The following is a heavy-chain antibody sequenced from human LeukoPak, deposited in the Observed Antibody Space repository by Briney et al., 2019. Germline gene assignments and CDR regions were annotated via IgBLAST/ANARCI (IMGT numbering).Heavy chain of an antibody. Sequence: ASVKVSCKASGYTFTGYYMHWVRQAPGQGLEWMGWISAYNGNTNYAQKLQGRVTMTTDTSTSTAYMELRSLRSDDAAVYYCARSLPQWLVLDWGQGTLVTVSS. D-gene: IGHD6-19*01. CDR3: ARSLPQWLVLD. CDR2: ISAYNGNT. CDR1: GYTFTGYY. J-gene: IGHJ4*02. V-gene: IGHV1-18*04.